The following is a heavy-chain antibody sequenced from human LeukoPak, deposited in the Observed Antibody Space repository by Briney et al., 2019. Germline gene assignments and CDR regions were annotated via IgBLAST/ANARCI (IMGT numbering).Heavy chain of an antibody. Sequence: PGGSLRLSCAASRFTFSDYEMNWVRQAPGKGLEWISYISSSGSTIYYADSVKGRFTISRDNAKNSLYLQMNSLRAEDTAVYCCARGVVGVQPEYFQHWGQGTLVTVSS. CDR2: ISSSGSTI. D-gene: IGHD2-15*01. V-gene: IGHV3-48*03. J-gene: IGHJ1*01. CDR3: ARGVVGVQPEYFQH. CDR1: RFTFSDYE.